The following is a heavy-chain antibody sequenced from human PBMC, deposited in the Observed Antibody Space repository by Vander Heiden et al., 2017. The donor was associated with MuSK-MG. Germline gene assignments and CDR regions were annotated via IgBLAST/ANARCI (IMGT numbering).Heavy chain of an antibody. CDR1: GGSFSGYY. V-gene: IGHV4-34*01. J-gene: IGHJ5*02. CDR2: INQSGST. CDR3: ARGGSFNSWFDP. D-gene: IGHD1-26*01. Sequence: QVQLQQWGAGLLKPSDTLSLTCAVHGGSFSGYYWGWIRQPPGKGLRWIGEINQSGSTNYNPSLKSRVTISVDTSKNQFSLKLSSVTAADTAVYYCARGGSFNSWFDPWGQGTLVTVSS.